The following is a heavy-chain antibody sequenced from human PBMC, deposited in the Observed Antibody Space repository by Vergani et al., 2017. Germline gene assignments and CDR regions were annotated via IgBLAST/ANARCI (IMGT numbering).Heavy chain of an antibody. CDR2: ISNDRGNK. CDR1: GFSSGSYG. V-gene: IGHV3-30*03. Sequence: QVQLVESVGGVVQPGRSLRLSCAVSGFSSGSYGMHWVRQSPGKGWERVEDISNDRGNKYYVDSVKGRFTIYKDNTVDMLSLQMNSLGPDETAGYYCVRGGRGVQGDFWSRPGPWGQGTRVIVSS. D-gene: IGHD3-3*01. J-gene: IGHJ5*02. CDR3: VRGGRGVQGDFWSRPGP.